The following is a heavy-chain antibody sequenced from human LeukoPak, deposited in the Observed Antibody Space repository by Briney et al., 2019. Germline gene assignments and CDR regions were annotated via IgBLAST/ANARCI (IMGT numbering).Heavy chain of an antibody. CDR2: ISYDGSNK. CDR1: GFTFSSYG. Sequence: GGSLRLSCAASGFTFSSYGMHWVRQAPGKGLEWVAVISYDGSNKYYADSVKGRFTISRDNSKNTLYLQMSSLRAEDTAVYYCAKVGYCSGGSCPTYYYYYYGMDVWGQGTTVTVSS. CDR3: AKVGYCSGGSCPTYYYYYYGMDV. D-gene: IGHD2-15*01. J-gene: IGHJ6*02. V-gene: IGHV3-30*18.